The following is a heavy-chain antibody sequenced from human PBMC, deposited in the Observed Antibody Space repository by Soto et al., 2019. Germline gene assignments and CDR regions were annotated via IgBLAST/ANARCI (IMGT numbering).Heavy chain of an antibody. J-gene: IGHJ2*01. Sequence: QVELVQSGAEVKKPGSSVKVSCQASEDTFRNYAISWVRQAPGQGLEWMGGIIPIFGTANYAQKFQGRVTITAGKSANSVYLELSRLRSEDNAVYYCASNKYDSSGYYYWYLGLWGRGTLVTVSS. CDR3: ASNKYDSSGYYYWYLGL. CDR2: IIPIFGTA. D-gene: IGHD3-22*01. CDR1: EDTFRNYA. V-gene: IGHV1-69*06.